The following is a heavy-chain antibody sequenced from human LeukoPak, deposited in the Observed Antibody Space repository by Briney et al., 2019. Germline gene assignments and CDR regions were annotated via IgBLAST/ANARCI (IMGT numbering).Heavy chain of an antibody. V-gene: IGHV1-8*01. CDR2: MNPNSGNT. J-gene: IGHJ4*02. D-gene: IGHD2-2*01. CDR3: ARGGLLGCSSTSCSPQFDY. CDR1: GYTFSSYD. Sequence: ASVKVSCKASGYTFSSYDINWVRQATGQGLEWMGWMNPNSGNTGYAQKFQGRVTMTRNTSISTAYMELSSLRSEDTAVYYCARGGLLGCSSTSCSPQFDYWGQGTLVTVSS.